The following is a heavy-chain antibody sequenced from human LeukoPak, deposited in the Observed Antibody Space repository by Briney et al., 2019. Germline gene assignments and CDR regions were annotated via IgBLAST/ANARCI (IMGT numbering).Heavy chain of an antibody. CDR1: GFIFSDYY. D-gene: IGHD5-24*01. CDR2: ISHSGNNI. CDR3: AKDDAWLQFND. J-gene: IGHJ4*02. Sequence: PGGSLRLSCAASGFIFSDYYMSWIRQAPGKGLEWLSFISHSGNNIYYADSVKGRFTISRDNSKNTLYLHMNSLRAGDTAVYFCAKDDAWLQFNDWGQGTLVTVSS. V-gene: IGHV3-11*01.